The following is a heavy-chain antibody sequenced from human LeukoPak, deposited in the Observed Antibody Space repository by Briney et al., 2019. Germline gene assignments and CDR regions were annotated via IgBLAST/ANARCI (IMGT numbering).Heavy chain of an antibody. Sequence: PSETLSLTCAVHGGPFSGYSWNWIRQPPGMGLEWIGEVNHSGSTNYNPSLKSRATISVDTAKNQFSLKLSSVTAADTSVYYCARGGYSGYRSRFDYWGQGTLVTVSS. CDR1: GGPFSGYS. CDR2: VNHSGST. J-gene: IGHJ4*02. CDR3: ARGGYSGYRSRFDY. V-gene: IGHV4-34*01. D-gene: IGHD5-12*01.